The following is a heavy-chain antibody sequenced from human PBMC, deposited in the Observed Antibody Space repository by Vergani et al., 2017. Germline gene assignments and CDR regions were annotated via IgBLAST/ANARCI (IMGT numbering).Heavy chain of an antibody. CDR3: ATTGYSSSWYDSAFDI. D-gene: IGHD6-13*01. Sequence: QVQLVQSGAEVKKPGSSVKVSCKASGGTFSSYAISWVRQAPGQGLEWMGRIIPIFGTANYAQKFQGRVTITADESTSTAYMELSSLRSEDTAVYYCATTGYSSSWYDSAFDIWGQGTMVTVSS. J-gene: IGHJ3*02. CDR1: GGTFSSYA. CDR2: IIPIFGTA. V-gene: IGHV1-69*13.